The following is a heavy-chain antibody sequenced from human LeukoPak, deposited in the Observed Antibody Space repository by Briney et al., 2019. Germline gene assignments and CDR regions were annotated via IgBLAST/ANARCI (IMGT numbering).Heavy chain of an antibody. Sequence: SETLSLTCTVSGGSISSYYWSWIRQPPGKGLEWIGYIYYSGSTDYNPSLKSRVTISVDTSKNQFSLKLSSVTAADTAVYYCARDIKYYDSSGYYDYWGQGTLVTVSS. CDR3: ARDIKYYDSSGYYDY. CDR2: IYYSGST. J-gene: IGHJ4*02. CDR1: GGSISSYY. D-gene: IGHD3-22*01. V-gene: IGHV4-59*01.